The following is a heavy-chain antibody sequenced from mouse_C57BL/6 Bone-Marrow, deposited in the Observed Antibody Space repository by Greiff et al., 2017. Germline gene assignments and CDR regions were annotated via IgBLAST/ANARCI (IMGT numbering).Heavy chain of an antibody. CDR2: IDPSDSYT. J-gene: IGHJ3*01. Sequence: QVQLQQPGAELVKPGASVKLSCKASGYTFTSYWMQWVKQRPGQGLEWIGEIDPSDSYTNYNQKFKGKATLTVDTSSSKAYMQLSSLTSEDSAVYYCARRSNHGAWFAYWGQGTLVTVSA. D-gene: IGHD2-5*01. CDR1: GYTFTSYW. V-gene: IGHV1-50*01. CDR3: ARRSNHGAWFAY.